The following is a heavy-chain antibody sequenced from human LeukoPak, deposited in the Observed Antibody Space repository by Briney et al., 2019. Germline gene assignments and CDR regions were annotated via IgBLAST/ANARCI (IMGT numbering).Heavy chain of an antibody. Sequence: GASVKVSCKASGYTFTGYYMHWVRQAPGQGLEWMGWINPNSGGTNYAQKFQGRVTMTRDTSISTAYMELSRLRSDDTAVYYCARAKIVVVSAAILGYWGQGTLVTVSS. V-gene: IGHV1-2*02. CDR3: ARAKIVVVSAAILGY. D-gene: IGHD2-2*02. J-gene: IGHJ4*02. CDR1: GYTFTGYY. CDR2: INPNSGGT.